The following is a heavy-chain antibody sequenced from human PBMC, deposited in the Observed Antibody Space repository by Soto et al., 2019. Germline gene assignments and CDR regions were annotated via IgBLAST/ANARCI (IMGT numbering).Heavy chain of an antibody. CDR1: GGSFSGYY. D-gene: IGHD2-2*01. CDR3: ASLDCSSTSCGHY. J-gene: IGHJ4*02. CDR2: INHSGST. V-gene: IGHV4-34*01. Sequence: SETLSLTCAVYGGSFSGYYWSWIRQPPGKGLEWIGEINHSGSTNYNPSLKSRVTISVDTSKNQFSLKLSSVTAADTAVYYCASLDCSSTSCGHYWGQGTLVTVSS.